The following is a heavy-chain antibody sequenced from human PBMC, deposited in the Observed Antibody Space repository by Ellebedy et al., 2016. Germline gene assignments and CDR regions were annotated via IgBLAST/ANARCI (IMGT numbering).Heavy chain of an antibody. D-gene: IGHD2-2*01. J-gene: IGHJ3*02. CDR3: AKDIVVVPAAIGRDAFDI. CDR1: GFTFSSYA. CDR2: ISGSGGST. Sequence: GGSLRLSXAASGFTFSSYAMSWVRQAPGKGLEWVSAISGSGGSTYYADSVKGRFTISRDNSKNTLYLQMNSLRAEDTAVYYCAKDIVVVPAAIGRDAFDIWGQGTMVTVSS. V-gene: IGHV3-23*01.